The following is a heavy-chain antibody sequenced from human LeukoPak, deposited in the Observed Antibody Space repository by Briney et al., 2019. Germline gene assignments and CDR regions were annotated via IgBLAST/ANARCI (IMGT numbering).Heavy chain of an antibody. D-gene: IGHD2-15*01. V-gene: IGHV3-30*03. CDR1: GFTFSSYG. CDR3: ARGGGGFLDY. J-gene: IGHJ4*02. CDR2: ISYDGSNK. Sequence: GRSLRLSCAASGFTFSSYGMHWVRQAPGKGLEWVAVISYDGSNKYYADSVKGRFTISRDNSKNTLYLQMNSLRAEDTAVYFCARGGGGFLDYWGQGTLVTVSS.